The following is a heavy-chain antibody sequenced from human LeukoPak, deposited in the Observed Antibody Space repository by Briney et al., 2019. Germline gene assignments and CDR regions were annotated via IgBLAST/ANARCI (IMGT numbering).Heavy chain of an antibody. CDR1: GYTFTSYG. CDR2: INTNTGNP. D-gene: IGHD3-3*01. V-gene: IGHV7-4-1*02. J-gene: IGHJ5*02. CDR3: ARGGILQWLFFSHNWFDP. Sequence: ASVKVSCKASGYTFTSYGISWVRQAPGQGLEWMGWINTNTGNPTYAQGFTGRFVFSLDTSVSTAYLQISSLKAEDTAVYYCARGGILQWLFFSHNWFDPWGQGTLVTVSS.